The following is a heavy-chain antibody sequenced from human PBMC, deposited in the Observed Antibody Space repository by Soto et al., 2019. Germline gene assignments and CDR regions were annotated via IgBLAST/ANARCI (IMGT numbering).Heavy chain of an antibody. D-gene: IGHD3-3*01. Sequence: ASVKVSCKASGYTFTGYYMHWVRQAPGQGLEWMGWINPNSGGTNYAQKFQGWVTMTRDTSISTAYMELSRLRSDDTAVYYCARGEHYDFWSGYPSQTYYYYAMDVWGQ. CDR2: INPNSGGT. V-gene: IGHV1-2*04. CDR1: GYTFTGYY. CDR3: ARGEHYDFWSGYPSQTYYYYAMDV. J-gene: IGHJ6*02.